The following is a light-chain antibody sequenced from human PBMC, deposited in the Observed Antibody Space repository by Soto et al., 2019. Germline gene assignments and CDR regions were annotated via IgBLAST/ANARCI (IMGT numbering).Light chain of an antibody. CDR2: WAS. CDR3: QQYNNWPPLT. CDR1: QSVLYSSNNKNY. J-gene: IGKJ4*01. Sequence: DIVMTQSPDFLAVSLGERATINCKSSQSVLYSSNNKNYLAWYQQKPGQPPKLLIYWASTRESGVPDRFSGSGSGTDFTLTISSLQAEDVAVYYCQQYNNWPPLTFGGGTKVEIK. V-gene: IGKV4-1*01.